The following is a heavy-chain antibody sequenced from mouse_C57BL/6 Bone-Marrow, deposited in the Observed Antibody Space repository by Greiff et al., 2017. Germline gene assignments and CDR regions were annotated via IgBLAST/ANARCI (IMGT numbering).Heavy chain of an antibody. V-gene: IGHV1-64*01. CDR1: GYTFTSYW. CDR2: IHPNSGST. D-gene: IGHD2-3*01. Sequence: QVQLKQPGAELVKPGASVKLSCKASGYTFTSYWMHWVKQRPGQGLEWIGMIHPNSGSTNYNEKFKSKATLTVDKSSSTAYMQLSSLTSEDSAVYYCARWLLRHYFDYWGQGTTLTVSS. J-gene: IGHJ2*01. CDR3: ARWLLRHYFDY.